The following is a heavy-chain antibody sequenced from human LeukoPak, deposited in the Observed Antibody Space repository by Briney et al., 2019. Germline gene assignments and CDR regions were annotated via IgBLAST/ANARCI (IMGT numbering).Heavy chain of an antibody. CDR1: GYIFTNYW. CDR3: ARHLRGSATYPIDY. CDR2: FYPGDSDT. D-gene: IGHD3-10*01. J-gene: IGHJ4*02. V-gene: IGHV5-51*01. Sequence: GESLKISCKGSGYIFTNYWIGWVRQLPGKGLEWMGIFYPGDSDTRYSPSFQGQVTISADKSISTAFLQWSSLKASDTAIYYCARHLRGSATYPIDYWGQGTLVTVSS.